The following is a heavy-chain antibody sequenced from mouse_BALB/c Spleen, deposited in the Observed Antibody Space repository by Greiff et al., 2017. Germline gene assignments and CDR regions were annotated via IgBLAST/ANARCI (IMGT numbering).Heavy chain of an antibody. V-gene: IGHV3-2*02. Sequence: VQLQQSGPGLVKPSQSLSLTCTVTGYSITSDYAWNWIRQFPGNQLEWMGYISYSGSTSYNPSLKSRISITRDTSKNQFFLQLNSVTTEDTATYYCAREGGWFDYWGQGTTLTVSS. CDR3: AREGGWFDY. J-gene: IGHJ2*01. CDR2: ISYSGST. CDR1: GYSITSDYA. D-gene: IGHD3-3*01.